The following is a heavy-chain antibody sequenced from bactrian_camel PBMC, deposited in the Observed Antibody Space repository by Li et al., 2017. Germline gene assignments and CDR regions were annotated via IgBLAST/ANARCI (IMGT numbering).Heavy chain of an antibody. Sequence: HVQLVESGGGSVQAGGSLRLSCAASGYTASTYFVAWFRQPPGKEREGVAVIHSQGHYTRYADSVKGRFTLSQDDAKNIIALQMHSLKPGDTATYYCAADLVTDEPSLVEREYYYWGQGTQVTVS. D-gene: IGHD1*01. V-gene: IGHV3S6*01. CDR3: AADLVTDEPSLVEREYYY. J-gene: IGHJ4*01. CDR2: IHSQGHYT. CDR1: GYTASTYF.